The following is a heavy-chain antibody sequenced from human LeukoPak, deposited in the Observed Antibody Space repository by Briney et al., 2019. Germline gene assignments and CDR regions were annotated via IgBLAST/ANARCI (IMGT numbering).Heavy chain of an antibody. CDR3: ARDQGGAAADH. CDR2: ISSSSSYI. CDR1: GFTFSSYN. J-gene: IGHJ4*02. D-gene: IGHD6-13*01. V-gene: IGHV3-21*01. Sequence: GGSLRLSCAASGFTFSSYNMNWVRQAPGKGLEWVSSISSSSSYIYYADSVKVRFTISRDNAKNSLYLQMNSLRAEDTAVYYCARDQGGAAADHWGQGTLVTVSS.